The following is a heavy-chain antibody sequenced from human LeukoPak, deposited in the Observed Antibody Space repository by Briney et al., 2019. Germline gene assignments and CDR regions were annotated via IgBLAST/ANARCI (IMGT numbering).Heavy chain of an antibody. CDR2: VYYSGST. CDR3: ARDSRSNYNYYGVVV. D-gene: IGHD6-13*01. CDR1: GGSISTFY. V-gene: IGHV4-59*01. J-gene: IGHJ6*02. Sequence: SETLSLTCTVSGGSISTFYWSWIRQPPGKGPEWIGCVYYSGSTNYNPSLKSRVTISVDTSKNQFSLKLSSVTAADTAVYYCARDSRSNYNYYGVVVWDQGTTVTVSS.